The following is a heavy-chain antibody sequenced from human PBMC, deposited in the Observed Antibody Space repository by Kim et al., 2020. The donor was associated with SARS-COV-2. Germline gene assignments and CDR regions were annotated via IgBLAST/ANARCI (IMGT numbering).Heavy chain of an antibody. CDR3: ARDRSLELHSKGWFDP. V-gene: IGHV4-31*03. CDR1: GGSISSGGYY. CDR2: IYYSGST. J-gene: IGHJ5*02. Sequence: SETLSLTCTVSGGSISSGGYYWSWIRQHPGKGLEWIGYIYYSGSTYYNPSLKSRVTISVDTSKNQFSLKLSSVTAADTAVYYCARDRSLELHSKGWFDPWGQGTLVTVSS. D-gene: IGHD1-7*01.